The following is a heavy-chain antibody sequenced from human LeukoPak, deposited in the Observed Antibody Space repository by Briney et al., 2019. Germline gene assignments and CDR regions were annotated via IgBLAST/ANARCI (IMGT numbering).Heavy chain of an antibody. CDR1: GQSVSEYY. CDR3: AREDYYFDS. V-gene: IGHV4-34*01. Sequence: SETLSLTCSVSGQSVSEYYWTWMRQPSGKGLEWIGEINHNHGSKYNPSLNSRATISLDTSKNQFSLSLHSVTAADSAVYYCAREDYYFDSWGQGTLVAVSS. J-gene: IGHJ4*02. CDR2: INHNHGS. D-gene: IGHD2-15*01.